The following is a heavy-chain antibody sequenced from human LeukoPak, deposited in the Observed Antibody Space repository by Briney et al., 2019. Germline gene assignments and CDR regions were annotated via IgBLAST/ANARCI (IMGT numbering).Heavy chain of an antibody. CDR1: GFTFSSYG. V-gene: IGHV3-30*03. Sequence: GGSLRLSCAASGFTFSSYGIHWVRQAPGKGLVWVAVVSSDGSIKYYAGSGKGRFTISRDTSKNTVYLQMNSLGTEDTAFYYCARGYSSSWLGYFDYWGQGTLVTVSS. CDR3: ARGYSSSWLGYFDY. CDR2: VSSDGSIK. D-gene: IGHD6-13*01. J-gene: IGHJ4*02.